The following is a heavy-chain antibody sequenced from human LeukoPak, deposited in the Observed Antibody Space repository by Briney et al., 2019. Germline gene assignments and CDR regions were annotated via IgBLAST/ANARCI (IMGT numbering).Heavy chain of an antibody. D-gene: IGHD5-18*01. V-gene: IGHV3-23*01. J-gene: IGHJ4*02. CDR3: AKDLEAAMDPFDY. Sequence: GGSLRLSCAASGFTFSSYAMSWVRQASGKGLEWVSAISGSGGSTYYADSVKGRFTISRDNSKNTLYLQMNSLRAEDTAVYYCAKDLEAAMDPFDYWGQGTLVTVSS. CDR1: GFTFSSYA. CDR2: ISGSGGST.